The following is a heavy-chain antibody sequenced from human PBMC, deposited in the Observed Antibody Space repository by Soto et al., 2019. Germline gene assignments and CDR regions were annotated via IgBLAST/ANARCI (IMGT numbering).Heavy chain of an antibody. D-gene: IGHD1-26*01. V-gene: IGHV6-1*01. CDR2: TYYRSKWYK. CDR1: GDRVSSSSVT. J-gene: IGHJ5*01. CDR3: VRLIGNSWLDF. Sequence: QVQLQQSEPGLVKPSQTLSLTCSISGDRVSSSSVTWNCIRQSPSRGLEWLGRTYYRSKWYKEYAESVKSRITINPDTSKNQLSLHLNSVTPEDTAVYYCVRLIGNSWLDFWGQGTLVTVSS.